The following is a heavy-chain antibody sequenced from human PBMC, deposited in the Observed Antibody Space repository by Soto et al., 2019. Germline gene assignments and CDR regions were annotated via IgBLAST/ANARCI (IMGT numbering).Heavy chain of an antibody. CDR3: ARDLIVRGVPNWFDP. V-gene: IGHV4-31*03. CDR2: IYYSGST. D-gene: IGHD3-10*01. CDR1: GGSISSGGYY. J-gene: IGHJ5*02. Sequence: SETLSLTCTVSGGSISSGGYYWSWIRQHPGKGLEWIGYIYYSGSTYYNPSLKSRVTISVDTSKNQFSLKLSSVTAADTAVYYCARDLIVRGVPNWFDPWGQGTLVTVSS.